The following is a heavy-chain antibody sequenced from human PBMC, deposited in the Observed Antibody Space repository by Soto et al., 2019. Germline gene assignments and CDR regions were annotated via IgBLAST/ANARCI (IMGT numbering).Heavy chain of an antibody. CDR3: ATGQGFYYYYGMDV. CDR1: GFTFSSYA. CDR2: ISGSGGST. V-gene: IGHV3-23*01. J-gene: IGHJ6*02. Sequence: EVQLLESGGGLVQPGGSLRLSCAASGFTFSSYAMSWVRQAPGKGLEWVSAISGSGGSTSYADSVKGRFTISRDNAKNTLYLQMNRLRAEDTAVYYCATGQGFYYYYGMDVWGQGTTVTVSS.